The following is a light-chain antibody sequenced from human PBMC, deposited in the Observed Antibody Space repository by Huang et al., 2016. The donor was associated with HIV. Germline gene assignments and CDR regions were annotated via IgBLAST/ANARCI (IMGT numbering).Light chain of an antibody. CDR3: MQALQTPLT. Sequence: DMVWLQSPLSLPVTLGEPASISCRSSQSLLHSNGYNFLDWYLQKPGQSPQVLIHLGSNRASGVPDRFSGSGSGTDFTLKISRVEAEDVGVYYCMQALQTPLTFGGGTKVEIK. J-gene: IGKJ4*01. V-gene: IGKV2-28*01. CDR2: LGS. CDR1: QSLLHSNGYNF.